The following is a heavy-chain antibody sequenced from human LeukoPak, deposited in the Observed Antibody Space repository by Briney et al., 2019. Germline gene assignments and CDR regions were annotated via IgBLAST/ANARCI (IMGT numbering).Heavy chain of an antibody. CDR3: ARVLVLWCGEYLNY. CDR2: INWNGGST. D-gene: IGHD3-10*01. J-gene: IGHJ4*02. CDR1: GFTFDDYG. V-gene: IGHV3-20*04. Sequence: GGSLRLSCAASGFTFDDYGLSWVRQAPGKGLEWVSGINWNGGSTGYADSVKGRFTISRDNAKNSLYLQMNSLRAEDTALYYCARVLVLWCGEYLNYWGQGTLVTVSS.